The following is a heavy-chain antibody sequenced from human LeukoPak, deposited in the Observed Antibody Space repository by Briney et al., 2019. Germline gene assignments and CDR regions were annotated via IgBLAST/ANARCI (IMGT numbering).Heavy chain of an antibody. CDR1: GYTFTSYG. Sequence: ASVKVSCKASGYTFTSYGISWVRQAPGQGLEWMGWISAYNGNTNYAQKLQGRVTMTTDTSTSTAYMELRSLRSDDTAVYYCARVAAGTRTSWNRLGLYYYYYYMDVWGEGTTVTVSS. J-gene: IGHJ6*03. CDR3: ARVAAGTRTSWNRLGLYYYYYYMDV. V-gene: IGHV1-18*01. D-gene: IGHD6-13*01. CDR2: ISAYNGNT.